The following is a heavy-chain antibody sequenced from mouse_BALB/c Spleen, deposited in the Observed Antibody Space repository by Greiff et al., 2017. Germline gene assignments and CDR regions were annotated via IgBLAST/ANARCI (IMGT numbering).Heavy chain of an antibody. Sequence: EVQLQESGPELAKPGASVKISCKASGYSFTSYYMNWVKQRHGQSLEWIGDIDPYNGGTSYNQKFKGKATLTADTSTSTAYMQLSSLTSEDSAVYYCESVDALDYWGQGTSVTVSS. V-gene: IGHV1-26*01. CDR2: IDPYNGGT. CDR1: GYSFTSYY. CDR3: ESVDALDY. J-gene: IGHJ4*01.